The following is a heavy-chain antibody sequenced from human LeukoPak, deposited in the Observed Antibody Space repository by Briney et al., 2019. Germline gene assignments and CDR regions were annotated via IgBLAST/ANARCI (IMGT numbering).Heavy chain of an antibody. D-gene: IGHD4-23*01. CDR3: ARLGDYGGNSGFSLDY. CDR2: IYPGDSDT. V-gene: IGHV5-51*01. J-gene: IGHJ4*02. Sequence: GESLKISCKGSGYSFTSYWIGWVRQMPGKGLEWMGIIYPGDSDTRYSPSFQGQVTISADKSISTAYLQWSSLKASDTAMYYCARLGDYGGNSGFSLDYWGQGTLVTVSS. CDR1: GYSFTSYW.